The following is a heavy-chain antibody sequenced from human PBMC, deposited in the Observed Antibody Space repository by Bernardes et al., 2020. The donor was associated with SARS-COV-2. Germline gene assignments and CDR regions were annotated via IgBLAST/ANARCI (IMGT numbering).Heavy chain of an antibody. Sequence: GSMRLPSAASVFTLSNYAMNWVRPAPGKGLEWVSGIFGSGSGAYYADSVKGRFTVSRDNSKNTLYLQMHSLRAEDTAIYYCAKDQGRFGEPVVVWYFDSWGQGTLVTVSS. J-gene: IGHJ4*02. D-gene: IGHD3-16*01. V-gene: IGHV3-23*01. CDR2: IFGSGSGA. CDR1: VFTLSNYA. CDR3: AKDQGRFGEPVVVWYFDS.